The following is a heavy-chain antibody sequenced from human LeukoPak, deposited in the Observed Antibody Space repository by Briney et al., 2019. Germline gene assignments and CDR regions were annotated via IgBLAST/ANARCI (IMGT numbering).Heavy chain of an antibody. CDR3: ASIQSGYGDDY. CDR2: TSSSGRTI. Sequence: GGSLRLSCAASGFTFSRYEMNWVRQAPGKGLEWVSYTSSSGRTIYYADSVKGRFTISRDNAKNSVYLQMNSLRAEDTAVYYCASIQSGYGDDYWGQGTLVTVSS. V-gene: IGHV3-48*03. J-gene: IGHJ4*02. D-gene: IGHD5-12*01. CDR1: GFTFSRYE.